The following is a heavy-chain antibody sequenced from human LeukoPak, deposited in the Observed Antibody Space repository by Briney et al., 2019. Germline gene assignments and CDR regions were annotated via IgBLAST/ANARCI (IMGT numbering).Heavy chain of an antibody. V-gene: IGHV3-7*01. CDR3: ARSLRGYSYGS. CDR2: IKQDGSEK. CDR1: GFTFSNYW. D-gene: IGHD5-18*01. J-gene: IGHJ4*02. Sequence: GGSLGLSCAASGFTFSNYWMSWVRQAPGKGLEWVANIKQDGSEKYYVDSVKGRFTISRDNAKNSLYLQMNSMRAEDTAVYYCARSLRGYSYGSGGQGTLVTVSS.